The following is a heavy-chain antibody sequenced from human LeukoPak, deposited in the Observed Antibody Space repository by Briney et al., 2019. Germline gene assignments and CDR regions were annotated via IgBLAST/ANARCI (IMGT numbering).Heavy chain of an antibody. CDR3: AREKGAARAFDY. CDR2: INPSGGST. Sequence: GASVKVSCKASGYSFTSYYMHWVRQAPAQGLEWMGIINPSGGSTTYAQEFQGRVTMTRGTSTSTVYMQLSSLSSEDTAVYYCAREKGAARAFDYWGQGTLVTVSS. V-gene: IGHV1-46*03. J-gene: IGHJ4*02. D-gene: IGHD6-6*01. CDR1: GYSFTSYY.